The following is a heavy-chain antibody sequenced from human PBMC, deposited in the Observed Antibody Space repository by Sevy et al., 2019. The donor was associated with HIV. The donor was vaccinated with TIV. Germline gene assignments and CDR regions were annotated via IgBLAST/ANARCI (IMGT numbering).Heavy chain of an antibody. J-gene: IGHJ5*02. CDR1: GYTFTGYY. V-gene: IGHV1-2*06. CDR3: ARDRKVGATIWFDP. D-gene: IGHD1-26*01. Sequence: ASVKVSCKASGYTFTGYYMHWVRQAPGQGLEWMGRINPNSGGTNYAQKFQGRVTMTRDTSISTAYMELSRLRSDDTAVYYCARDRKVGATIWFDPRGQGTLVTVSS. CDR2: INPNSGGT.